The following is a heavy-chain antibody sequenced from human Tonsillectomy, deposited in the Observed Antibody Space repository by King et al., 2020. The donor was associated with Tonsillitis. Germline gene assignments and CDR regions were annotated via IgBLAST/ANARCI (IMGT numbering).Heavy chain of an antibody. Sequence: VQLQESGPGLVKPSETLSLTCTVSGGSISRNYWSWIRQPPGKGLEWIGYIYYSGSTNYNPSLKSRVSISVDTSKNQFSLKLSPVTAADTAVYYCTRDPRGSGWTDYWGQGTLVTVSS. CDR3: TRDPRGSGWTDY. V-gene: IGHV4-59*01. CDR1: GGSISRNY. CDR2: IYYSGST. D-gene: IGHD6-19*01. J-gene: IGHJ4*02.